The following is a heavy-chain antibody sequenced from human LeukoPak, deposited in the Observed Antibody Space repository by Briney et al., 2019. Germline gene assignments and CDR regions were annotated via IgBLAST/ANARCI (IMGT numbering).Heavy chain of an antibody. Sequence: ASETLSLTCTVSGGSISSYYWSWIRQPPGKGLEWIGYVYYSGSTNYNPSLKSRVTISVDTSKNQFSLKLSSVTAADTAVYYCAGTYYGFWSGYYPHYYYYYMDVWGKGTTVTVPS. CDR2: VYYSGST. CDR1: GGSISSYY. CDR3: AGTYYGFWSGYYPHYYYYYMDV. V-gene: IGHV4-59*01. D-gene: IGHD3-3*01. J-gene: IGHJ6*03.